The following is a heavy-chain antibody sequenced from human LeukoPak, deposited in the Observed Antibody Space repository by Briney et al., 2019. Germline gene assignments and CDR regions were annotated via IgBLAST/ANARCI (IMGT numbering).Heavy chain of an antibody. CDR2: ISWNSGSI. CDR3: AKEGDDGYNYDY. D-gene: IGHD5-24*01. J-gene: IGHJ4*02. V-gene: IGHV3-9*01. Sequence: GRSLRLSCAASGFTFDDYAMHWGRQAPGKGLEWVSGISWNSGSIGYADSVKGRFTISRDNAKNSLYLQMNSLRAEDTALYYCAKEGDDGYNYDYWGQGTLVTVSS. CDR1: GFTFDDYA.